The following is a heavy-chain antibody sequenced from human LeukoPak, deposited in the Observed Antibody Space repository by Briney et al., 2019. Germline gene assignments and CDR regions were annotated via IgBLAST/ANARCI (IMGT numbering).Heavy chain of an antibody. CDR3: AKLSPRGSEVVVITSFDY. CDR2: ISGSGGST. V-gene: IGHV3-23*01. Sequence: GGSLRLSCAASGFTFSSYAMSWVRQAPGKGLEWVSAISGSGGSTYYADSVKGRFTISRDNSKNTLYLQMNSLRAEDTGVYYCAKLSPRGSEVVVITSFDYWGQGTLVTVSS. D-gene: IGHD3-22*01. J-gene: IGHJ4*02. CDR1: GFTFSSYA.